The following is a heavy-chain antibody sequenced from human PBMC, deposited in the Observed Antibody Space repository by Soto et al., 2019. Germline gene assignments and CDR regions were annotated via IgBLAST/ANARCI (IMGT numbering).Heavy chain of an antibody. CDR2: ISSSSSYI. J-gene: IGHJ6*02. D-gene: IGHD4-4*01. V-gene: IGHV3-21*01. CDR3: ARDGSNYPFYYGMDV. CDR1: GFTFSSYS. Sequence: PGGSLRLSCAASGFTFSSYSMNWVRQAPGKGLEWVSSISSSSSYIYYADPVKGRFTISRDNAKNSLYPQMNSLRAEDTAVYYCARDGSNYPFYYGMDVWGQGTTVTVSS.